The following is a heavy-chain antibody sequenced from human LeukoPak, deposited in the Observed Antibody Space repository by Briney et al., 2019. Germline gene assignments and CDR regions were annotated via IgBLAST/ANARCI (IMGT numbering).Heavy chain of an antibody. CDR3: ARGRVGGNY. CDR1: GGSLSGYY. V-gene: IGHV4-34*01. D-gene: IGHD2-15*01. J-gene: IGHJ4*02. Sequence: PSETLSLTCAVYGGSLSGYYWSWIRQPPGQGLEWIGEINHSGSTNYNPSLKTRVTISVDTSKNQISLKLSSVTAADTAVYYCARGRVGGNYWGQGTLVTVSS. CDR2: INHSGST.